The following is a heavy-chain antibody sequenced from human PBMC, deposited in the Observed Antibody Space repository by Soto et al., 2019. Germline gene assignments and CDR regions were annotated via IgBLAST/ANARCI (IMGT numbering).Heavy chain of an antibody. Sequence: GGSLRLSCTASGFTFGDYAMSWVRQAPGKGLEWVGFIRSKAYGGTTEYAASVKGRFTISRDDSKSIAYLQMNSLKTEDTAVYYCTSERYYYGSGSDAFDIWGQGTMITVSS. V-gene: IGHV3-49*04. CDR2: IRSKAYGGTT. CDR1: GFTFGDYA. D-gene: IGHD3-10*01. J-gene: IGHJ3*02. CDR3: TSERYYYGSGSDAFDI.